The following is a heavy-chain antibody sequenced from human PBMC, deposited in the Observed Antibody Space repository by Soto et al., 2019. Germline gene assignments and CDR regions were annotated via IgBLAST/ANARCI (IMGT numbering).Heavy chain of an antibody. CDR1: GFTFSSYG. CDR2: IWYDGSNK. CDR3: AREGVDGVEECYPSCDYYYYGMDV. Sequence: GGSLRLSCAASGFTFSSYGMHWVRQAPGKGLEWVAVIWYDGSNKYYADSVKGRFTISRDNSKNTLYLQMNSLRAEDTAVYYCAREGVDGVEECYPSCDYYYYGMDVWGQGTTVTVSS. V-gene: IGHV3-33*01. D-gene: IGHD2-2*01. J-gene: IGHJ6*02.